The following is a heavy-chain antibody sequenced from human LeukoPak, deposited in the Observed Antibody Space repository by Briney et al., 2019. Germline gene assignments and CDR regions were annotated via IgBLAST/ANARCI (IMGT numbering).Heavy chain of an antibody. D-gene: IGHD2-15*01. V-gene: IGHV4-59*08. CDR3: ARRMKLAAKGDAFDI. CDR2: IYYSGST. CDR1: GGSISSYY. Sequence: KPSETLSLTCTVSGGSISSYYWSWIRQPPGKGLEWLGYIYYSGSTNYNPSLKSRVTISVDASRNHFSLKLNSVTAADTAVYYCARRMKLAAKGDAFDIWGQGTMVTVSS. J-gene: IGHJ3*02.